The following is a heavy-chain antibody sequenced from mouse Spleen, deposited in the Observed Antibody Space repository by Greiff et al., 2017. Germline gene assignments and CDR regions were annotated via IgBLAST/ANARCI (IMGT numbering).Heavy chain of an antibody. Sequence: QVQLQQSGAELVKPGASVKLSCKASGYTFTSYWMHWVKQRPGQGLEWIGMIHPNSGSTNYNEKFKSKATLTVDKSSSTAYMQLSSLTSEDSAVYYCARRRYSNYYAMDYWGQGTSVTVSS. CDR3: ARRRYSNYYAMDY. D-gene: IGHD2-5*01. CDR1: GYTFTSYW. J-gene: IGHJ4*01. V-gene: IGHV1-64*01. CDR2: IHPNSGST.